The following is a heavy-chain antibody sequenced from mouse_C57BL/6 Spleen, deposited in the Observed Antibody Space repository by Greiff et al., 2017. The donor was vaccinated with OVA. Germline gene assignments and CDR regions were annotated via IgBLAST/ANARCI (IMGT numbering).Heavy chain of an antibody. V-gene: IGHV1-53*01. J-gene: IGHJ2*01. Sequence: VQLQQPGTELVKPGASVKLSCKASGYTFTSYWMHWVKQRPGQGLEWIGNINPSNGGTNYNEKFKSKATLTVDKSSSTAYIQLSSLTSEDSAVYYCARFMVLRSYFDYWGQGTTLTVSS. CDR3: ARFMVLRSYFDY. D-gene: IGHD1-1*01. CDR2: INPSNGGT. CDR1: GYTFTSYW.